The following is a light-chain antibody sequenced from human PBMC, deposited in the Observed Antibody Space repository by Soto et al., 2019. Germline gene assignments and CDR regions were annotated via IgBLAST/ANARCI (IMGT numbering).Light chain of an antibody. Sequence: THAASTHPFSLGGGDSPPCRGSQQGVSSYLAWYQQKPGQAPRLLIYGASSRATGIPARFSGSGSGTEFTLTISSLESEDFAVYYCQQYSNWPGTFGQGTKVDIK. J-gene: IGKJ1*01. V-gene: IGKV3D-15*01. CDR2: GAS. CDR1: QQGVSSY. CDR3: QQYSNWPGT.